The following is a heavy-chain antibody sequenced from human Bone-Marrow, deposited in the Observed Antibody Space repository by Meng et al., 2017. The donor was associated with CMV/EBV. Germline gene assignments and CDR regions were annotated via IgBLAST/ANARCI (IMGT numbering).Heavy chain of an antibody. CDR3: ARGGGPDY. J-gene: IGHJ4*02. Sequence: GGSLRLSCAASGFTFSSYWMHWVRQAPGKGLVWVSRTNSDGSSTSYADSVKGRFTISRDNAKNTLYLQMNSLRAEDTAVYYCARGGGPDYWGQGTLVTVSS. CDR1: GFTFSSYW. D-gene: IGHD3-10*01. V-gene: IGHV3-74*01. CDR2: TNSDGSST.